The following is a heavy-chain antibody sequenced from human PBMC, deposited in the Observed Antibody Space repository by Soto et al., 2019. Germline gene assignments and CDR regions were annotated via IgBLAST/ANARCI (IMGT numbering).Heavy chain of an antibody. D-gene: IGHD6-19*01. CDR1: GFNFSNYG. V-gene: IGHV3-23*01. J-gene: IGHJ5*02. Sequence: EVQLLESGGGLVQPGGSLRLSCAASGFNFSNYGVSWVRQDPGKGLECVSGITGSGDRTSYADSVQGRFTVSRYNSKNTLSLELNSRRVEDTAIYYCATGYSSAWHYSLSSWGQGTLFIGYS. CDR3: ATGYSSAWHYSLSS. CDR2: ITGSGDRT.